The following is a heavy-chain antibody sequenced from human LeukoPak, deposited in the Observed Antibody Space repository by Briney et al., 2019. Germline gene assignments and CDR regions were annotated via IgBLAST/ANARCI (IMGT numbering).Heavy chain of an antibody. D-gene: IGHD6-13*01. J-gene: IGHJ5*02. CDR1: GGSFSGYY. V-gene: IGHV4-34*01. CDR2: INHSGST. CDR3: ASRSEPLAAAGNNWFDP. Sequence: SETLSLTCAVYGGSFSGYYWSGIRQPPGKGLEWIGEINHSGSTNYNPSLKSRVTISVDTSKNQFSLKLSSVPAADTAVYYCASRSEPLAAAGNNWFDPWGQGTLVTVSS.